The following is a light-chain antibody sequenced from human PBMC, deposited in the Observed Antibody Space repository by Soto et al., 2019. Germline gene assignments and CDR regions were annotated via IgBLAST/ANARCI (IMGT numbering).Light chain of an antibody. J-gene: IGLJ3*02. Sequence: QSVLTQPPSASGTPGQRVTISCSGSSSNVGNNYVYWYQQVPGTAPKLLMYKSSQRPSGVPDRFSGSKSGTSASLAISGLRSEDEVEYYCAAWDDSLSGWVFGGGTKLTVL. V-gene: IGLV1-47*01. CDR1: SSNVGNNY. CDR2: KSS. CDR3: AAWDDSLSGWV.